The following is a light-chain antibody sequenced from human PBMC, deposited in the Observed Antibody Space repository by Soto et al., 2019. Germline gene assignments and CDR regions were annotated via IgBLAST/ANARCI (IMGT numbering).Light chain of an antibody. J-gene: IGLJ2*01. V-gene: IGLV2-14*02. CDR1: SSDVGNYNL. CDR3: SSYTSSTTLV. Sequence: QSALTQPASVSGSPGQSITISCTGTSSDVGNYNLVSWYQQHPGKAPKLLIYEDRKRPSGVSNRFSGSKSGNTASLTISGLQAEDEADYYCSSYTSSTTLVFGGGTKLTVL. CDR2: EDR.